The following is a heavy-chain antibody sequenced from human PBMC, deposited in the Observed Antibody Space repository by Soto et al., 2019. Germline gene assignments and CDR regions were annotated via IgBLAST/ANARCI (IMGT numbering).Heavy chain of an antibody. CDR1: GGSISSTSYY. CDR3: ARHDYDSGSYVRY. Sequence: TSETLSLTCTVSGGSISSTSYYWGWIRQPPGKGLEWIGNIYHSGTTYYNPSLTSRVTISVDTSKNQFSLKLTSVTAADTAVYYCARHDYDSGSYVRYWGQGTLVTVPQ. CDR2: IYHSGTT. D-gene: IGHD3-10*01. J-gene: IGHJ4*02. V-gene: IGHV4-39*01.